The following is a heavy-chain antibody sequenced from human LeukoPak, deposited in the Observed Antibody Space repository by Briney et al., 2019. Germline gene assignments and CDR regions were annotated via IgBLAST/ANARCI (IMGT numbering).Heavy chain of an antibody. D-gene: IGHD3-3*01. Sequence: GASVKLSCKASGGTFSNYAINWVRQAPGQGLEWLGGIIPIYGTTNYGQTFQGRVTITADESTTTAYKELSSLRSEDTALYYCATPHKYYDVWRGYCPFDNWGQGTLVTVSS. V-gene: IGHV1-69*13. CDR2: IIPIYGTT. J-gene: IGHJ4*02. CDR1: GGTFSNYA. CDR3: ATPHKYYDVWRGYCPFDN.